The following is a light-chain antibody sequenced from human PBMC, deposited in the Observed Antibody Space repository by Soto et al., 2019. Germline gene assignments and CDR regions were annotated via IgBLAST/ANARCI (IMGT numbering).Light chain of an antibody. CDR2: AAS. CDR3: QQSYVTPLT. V-gene: IGKV1-39*01. J-gene: IGKJ4*01. CDR1: QSINSY. Sequence: DIQMTQSPSSLSASVGDRVTITCRASQSINSYLNWYQHKPGKAPKVLIFAASTLHSGVPSRFSGSGSGTDFTLTIPSLQPEDFATYYCQQSYVTPLTFGGGTKVDIK.